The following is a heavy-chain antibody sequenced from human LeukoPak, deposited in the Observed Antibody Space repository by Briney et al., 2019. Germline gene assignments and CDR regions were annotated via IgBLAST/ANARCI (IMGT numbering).Heavy chain of an antibody. D-gene: IGHD2-15*01. J-gene: IGHJ5*02. CDR1: GYTFTNYY. V-gene: IGHV1-46*01. CDR3: ARRLSGGRFRFDP. CDR2: INPGGGGT. Sequence: ASVKVSCKASGYTFTNYYMHWVRQAPGQGLEWMGLINPGGGGTSYPQKFQDRVTVTRDTSTSTVYMELSSLKSEDTAVYYCARRLSGGRFRFDPWGQGTLVTVSS.